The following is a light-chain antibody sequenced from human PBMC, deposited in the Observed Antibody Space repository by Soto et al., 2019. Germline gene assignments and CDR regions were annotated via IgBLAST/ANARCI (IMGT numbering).Light chain of an antibody. CDR3: QQYADSPIT. V-gene: IGKV3-20*01. Sequence: EIVLTQSPGTLSLSPGERATLSCRASQSVGRDYLAWFQQKPGQPPRLLIHDASSRATGIPDRFSGSGTGTDCTLTISRLEPEDFAVYHCQQYADSPITFGQGTRLEIK. CDR1: QSVGRDY. J-gene: IGKJ5*01. CDR2: DAS.